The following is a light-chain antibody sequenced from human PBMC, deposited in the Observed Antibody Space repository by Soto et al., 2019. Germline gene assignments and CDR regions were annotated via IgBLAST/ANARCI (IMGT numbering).Light chain of an antibody. CDR1: QSIDSW. Sequence: DIQMTQSPSTLSASVGDRVTITCRASQSIDSWMAWYQQKPGKAPKLLIYKASSLESGVPSRFSRSGSGTEFTLTISSLQPDDFATYYCQQYYSYSTFGQGTKVDIK. CDR2: KAS. CDR3: QQYYSYST. J-gene: IGKJ1*01. V-gene: IGKV1-5*03.